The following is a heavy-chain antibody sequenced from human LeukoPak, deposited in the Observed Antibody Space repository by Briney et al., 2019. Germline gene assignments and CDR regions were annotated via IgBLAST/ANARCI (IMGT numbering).Heavy chain of an antibody. D-gene: IGHD4-17*01. CDR3: ARAHMATVTTYYFDY. CDR2: IQHSGVSYHTGIT. J-gene: IGHJ4*02. CDR1: GHSISDGSY. Sequence: PSETLSLTCNVSGHSISDGSYWGWIRLPPGKGLQWIGNIQHSGVSYHTGITYYNPSLKSRLTVSLDTSKNQFSLSPSSVTAADTAVYYCARAHMATVTTYYFDYWGQGTLVTVSS. V-gene: IGHV4-38-2*02.